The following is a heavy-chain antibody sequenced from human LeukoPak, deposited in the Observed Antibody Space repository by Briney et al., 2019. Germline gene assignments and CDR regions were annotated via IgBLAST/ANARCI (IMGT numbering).Heavy chain of an antibody. J-gene: IGHJ4*02. Sequence: GGSLRLSCAASGFTFSSYAMSWVRQAPGKGLEWVSAISGSGGSTYYADSVKGRFTISRDNAKNSLYLQMNSLRAEDTAVYYCARERSLANFDYWGQGTLVTVSS. V-gene: IGHV3-23*01. CDR2: ISGSGGST. CDR3: ARERSLANFDY. CDR1: GFTFSSYA.